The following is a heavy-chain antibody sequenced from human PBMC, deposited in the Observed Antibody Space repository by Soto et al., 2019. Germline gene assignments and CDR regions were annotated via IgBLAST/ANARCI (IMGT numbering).Heavy chain of an antibody. V-gene: IGHV1-2*02. D-gene: IGHD2-8*01. Sequence: ASVKVSCKFSGFTFTEFYIHWVRKAPGQGLQWMGWINPKSGATNYAQRVRGRVTMTRDTSISTAYLELSRLTSDDAAVYYCTTGGVPYSTWNYYYNGMDVWGQGTTVTVSS. J-gene: IGHJ6*02. CDR3: TTGGVPYSTWNYYYNGMDV. CDR1: GFTFTEFY. CDR2: INPKSGAT.